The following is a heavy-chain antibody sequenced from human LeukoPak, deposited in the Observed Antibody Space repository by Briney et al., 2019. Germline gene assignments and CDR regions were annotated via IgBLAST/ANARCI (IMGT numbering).Heavy chain of an antibody. V-gene: IGHV1-69*05. CDR3: ARGHDSSGSYFDY. CDR2: IILIFGTA. CDR1: GGTFSSYA. D-gene: IGHD3-22*01. Sequence: GASVKVSCKASGGTFSSYAISWVRQAPGQGLEWMGGIILIFGTANYAQKFQGRVTITTDESTSTAYMELSSLRSEDTAVYYCARGHDSSGSYFDYWGQGTLVTVSS. J-gene: IGHJ4*02.